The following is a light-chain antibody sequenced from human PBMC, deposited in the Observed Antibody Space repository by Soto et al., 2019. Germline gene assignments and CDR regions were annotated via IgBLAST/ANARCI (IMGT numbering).Light chain of an antibody. V-gene: IGKV1-5*01. CDR3: QQYHTYWT. CDR2: AAS. Sequence: DIQMTQSPSTLSASVGDTVTITCRASESIANWLAWYQQKPGKAPKLLICAASTLIRGVPSRFSGRGSGTEFTLTISSLQVDDYATFYCQQYHTYWTFGQGPKVEIQ. CDR1: ESIANW. J-gene: IGKJ1*01.